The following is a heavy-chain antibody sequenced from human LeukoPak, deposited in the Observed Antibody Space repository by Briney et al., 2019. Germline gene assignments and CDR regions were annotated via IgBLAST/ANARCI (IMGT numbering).Heavy chain of an antibody. D-gene: IGHD5-12*01. CDR2: ISYDGSNK. CDR3: ARDPEMATIIDY. CDR1: GFTFSSYA. Sequence: QSGGSLRLSCAASGFTFSSYAMHWVRQAPGKGLEWVAVISYDGSNKYYADSVKGRFTISRDNAKNSLYLQMNSLRAGDTAVYYCARDPEMATIIDYWGQGTLVTVSS. J-gene: IGHJ4*02. V-gene: IGHV3-30-3*01.